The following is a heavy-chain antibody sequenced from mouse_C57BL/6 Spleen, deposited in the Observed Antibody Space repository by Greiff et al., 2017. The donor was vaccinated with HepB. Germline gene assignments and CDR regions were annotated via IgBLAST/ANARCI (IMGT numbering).Heavy chain of an antibody. D-gene: IGHD1-1*01. CDR1: GYTFTDYY. CDR3: ASSSYVAWFAE. J-gene: IGHJ3*01. Sequence: EVQLQQSGPELVKPGASVKISCKASGYTFTDYYMNWVKQSHGKSLEWIGDINPNNGGTSYNQKFKGKATLTVDKSSSTAYMELRSLTSEDSAVYYCASSSYVAWFAEWGQGTLVTVAA. CDR2: INPNNGGT. V-gene: IGHV1-26*01.